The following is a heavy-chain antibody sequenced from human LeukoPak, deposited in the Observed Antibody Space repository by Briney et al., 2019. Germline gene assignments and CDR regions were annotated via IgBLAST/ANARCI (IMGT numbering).Heavy chain of an antibody. D-gene: IGHD6-19*01. J-gene: IGHJ5*02. V-gene: IGHV4-59*01. CDR2: IYYSGST. CDR3: ARGQIAVATINWFDP. Sequence: SETLSLTCTVSGGSISSYYWSWIRQPPGKGLEWIGYIYYSGSTNYNPSLKSRVTISVDTSKNQFSLKLSSVAAADTAVYYCARGQIAVATINWFDPWGQGTLVTVSS. CDR1: GGSISSYY.